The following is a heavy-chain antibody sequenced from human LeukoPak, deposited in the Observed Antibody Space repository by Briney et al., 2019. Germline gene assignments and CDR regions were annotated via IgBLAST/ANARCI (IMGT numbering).Heavy chain of an antibody. CDR2: INSNVRST. CDR3: ARDAEYSSGWSRYGWFDP. D-gene: IGHD6-19*01. Sequence: GSLTLSCAVSGFTLSSYWVHWDSHPHRKVLVWVSRINSNVRSTSYTNSGKGRFTISTHTAKNTLYLQMNSRRAEDTAVYYCARDAEYSSGWSRYGWFDPWGQRTLVTASS. J-gene: IGHJ5*02. CDR1: GFTLSSYW. V-gene: IGHV3-74*01.